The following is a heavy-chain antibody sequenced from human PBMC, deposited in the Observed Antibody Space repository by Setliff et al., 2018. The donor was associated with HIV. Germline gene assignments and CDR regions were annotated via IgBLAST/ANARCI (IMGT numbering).Heavy chain of an antibody. V-gene: IGHV1-46*01. CDR3: ARGGVTVAGTSYYYGMDV. CDR1: GYTFTSYY. Sequence: ASVKVSCKASGYTFTSYYIHWVRQAPGQGLEWMGRINPSGGNKNYAQKLQGRVTMTTDTSTSTAYMELRSLSSDDTAVYYCARGGVTVAGTSYYYGMDVWGQGTTVTVSS. CDR2: INPSGGNK. J-gene: IGHJ6*02. D-gene: IGHD6-19*01.